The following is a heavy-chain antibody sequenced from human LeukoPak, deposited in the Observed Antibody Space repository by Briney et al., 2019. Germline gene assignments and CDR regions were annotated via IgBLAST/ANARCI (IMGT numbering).Heavy chain of an antibody. D-gene: IGHD5-18*01. J-gene: IGHJ4*02. V-gene: IGHV3-23*03. CDR3: AKGLTGGYSYGYGIDY. CDR2: VNSGSSST. CDR1: QFTFSNYD. Sequence: PGGSLRLSCAASQFTFSNYDMSWVRQAPGRGLEWVSVVNSGSSSTSYADSVKGRFTISRDNSKNTLYLQMNSLRAEDTAVYYCAKGLTGGYSYGYGIDYWGQGTLVTVSS.